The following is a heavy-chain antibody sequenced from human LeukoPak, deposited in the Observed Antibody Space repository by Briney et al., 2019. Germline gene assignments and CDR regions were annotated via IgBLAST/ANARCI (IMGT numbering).Heavy chain of an antibody. V-gene: IGHV3-48*01. CDR2: ISSSSTTI. CDR1: GFTFTTYS. J-gene: IGHJ4*02. D-gene: IGHD2-2*01. CDR3: ATTYCSSSSCYHYFDY. Sequence: GGSLRLSCAASGFTFTTYSMNWLRQAPGKGLEWVSYISSSSTTIYYADSVKGRFTISRDNAKNSLYLQMNSLRAEDTALYYCATTYCSSSSCYHYFDYWGQGTLVTVSS.